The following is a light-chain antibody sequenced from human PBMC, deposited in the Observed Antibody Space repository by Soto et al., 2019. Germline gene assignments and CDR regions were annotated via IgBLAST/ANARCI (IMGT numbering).Light chain of an antibody. CDR2: SNN. V-gene: IGLV1-47*01. Sequence: QSVLTQPPSASGTPGQRVTISCSGSSSNIGTTSVYWYQQLPGTDPKLLIHSNNQRPSGVPDRFSGSKAGTSASLTISGVRSEDEADYYCAAWDDSLSGWVFGGGTKVTVL. J-gene: IGLJ3*02. CDR1: SSNIGTTS. CDR3: AAWDDSLSGWV.